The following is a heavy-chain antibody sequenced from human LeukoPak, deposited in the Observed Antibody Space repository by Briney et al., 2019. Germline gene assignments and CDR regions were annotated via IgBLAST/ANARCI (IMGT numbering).Heavy chain of an antibody. CDR1: GFTFSSYG. V-gene: IGHV3-30*18. Sequence: PGGSLRLSCAASGFTFSSYGMHWVRQAPGKGLEWVAVISYDGSNKYYADSVKGRFTISRDNSKNTLYLQMNSLGAEDTAVYYCAKKVEGDYWGQGTLVTVSS. D-gene: IGHD5-24*01. CDR3: AKKVEGDY. CDR2: ISYDGSNK. J-gene: IGHJ4*02.